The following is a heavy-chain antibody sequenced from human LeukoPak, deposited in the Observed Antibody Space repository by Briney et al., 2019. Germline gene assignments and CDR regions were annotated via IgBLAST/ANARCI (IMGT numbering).Heavy chain of an antibody. Sequence: SETLSLTCGVDGGSFSGYYWNWIRQPPGKGLECIGEINHSGSTNYNPSLKRRVTISVDTSKNQFSLKLSSVTAADTAVYYCARAPYYDILTGYLEWGQGTLVTVSS. D-gene: IGHD3-9*01. V-gene: IGHV4-34*01. CDR3: ARAPYYDILTGYLE. J-gene: IGHJ4*02. CDR1: GGSFSGYY. CDR2: INHSGST.